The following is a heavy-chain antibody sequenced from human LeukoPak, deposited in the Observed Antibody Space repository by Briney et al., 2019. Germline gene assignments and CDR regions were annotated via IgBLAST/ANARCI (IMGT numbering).Heavy chain of an antibody. V-gene: IGHV3-11*01. D-gene: IGHD3-9*01. Sequence: GGSLRLSCAASGFTFSDYYMSWIRQAPGKGLEWVSYISSSGSTIYYADSVKGRFTISRDNAKNSLYLQMNSLRAEDTALYYCAKAINYDILTGYYPDYWGQGTLVTVSS. J-gene: IGHJ4*02. CDR2: ISSSGSTI. CDR3: AKAINYDILTGYYPDY. CDR1: GFTFSDYY.